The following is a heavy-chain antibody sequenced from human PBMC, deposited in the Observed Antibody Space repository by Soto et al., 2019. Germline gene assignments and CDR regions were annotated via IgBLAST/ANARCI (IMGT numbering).Heavy chain of an antibody. J-gene: IGHJ4*02. D-gene: IGHD5-18*01. CDR1: GGSISSGGDY. V-gene: IGHV4-31*03. CDR2: IYYSGST. Sequence: QVQLQESGPGLVKPSQTMSVTCTVSGGSISSGGDYWSWIRQHPGKGLEWIGYIYYSGSTYYNPSLKSRVTISADTSKNQFSLKLSSVTAADTAVYYCARVGGDTAMATAIDYWGQGTLVTVSS. CDR3: ARVGGDTAMATAIDY.